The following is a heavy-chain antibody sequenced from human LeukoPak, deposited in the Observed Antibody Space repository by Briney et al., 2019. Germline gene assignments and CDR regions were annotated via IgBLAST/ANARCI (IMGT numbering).Heavy chain of an antibody. CDR1: GGSISSNSYY. CDR2: IYYSGST. J-gene: IGHJ4*02. Sequence: SETLSLTCAVSGGSISSNSYYWGWIRQPPGKGLEWIGSIYYSGSTYYNPSLKSRVTISVDTSKNQFSLSFTSVTAADTAFYYCARVTDWNDFDYWGQGILVTVSS. D-gene: IGHD1-1*01. V-gene: IGHV4-39*07. CDR3: ARVTDWNDFDY.